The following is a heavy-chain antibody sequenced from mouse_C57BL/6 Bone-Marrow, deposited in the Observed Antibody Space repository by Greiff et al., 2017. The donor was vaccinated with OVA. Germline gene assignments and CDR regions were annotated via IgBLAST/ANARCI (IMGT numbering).Heavy chain of an antibody. CDR1: GYTFTSYW. CDR2: IHPNSGST. D-gene: IGHD1-1*01. CDR3: ARRVTTVVATDWYFDV. V-gene: IGHV1-64*01. Sequence: QVQLQQPGAELVKPGASVKLSCKASGYTFTSYWMHWVKQRPGQGLEWIGMIHPNSGSTNYNEKFKSKATLTVDKSSSTAYMQLSSLTSEDSAVXYGARRVTTVVATDWYFDVWGTGTTVTVSS. J-gene: IGHJ1*03.